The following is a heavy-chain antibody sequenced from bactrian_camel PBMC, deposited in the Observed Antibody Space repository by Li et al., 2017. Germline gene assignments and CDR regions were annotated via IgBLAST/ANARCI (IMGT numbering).Heavy chain of an antibody. CDR2: SNTRGDT. V-gene: IGHV3S40*01. CDR3: NAKLEVGYSGPWCAETSDY. CDR1: GFTFSAYD. J-gene: IGHJ4*01. D-gene: IGHD1*01. Sequence: VQLVESGGGLVQPGGSLRLSCAASGFTFSAYDMTWVRQAPGKGLEWVSISNTRGDTYYPDSVKGRFTISQDSAEDTVYLQMNSLKPEDTAVYYCNAKLEVGYSGPWCAETSDYWGQGTQVTVS.